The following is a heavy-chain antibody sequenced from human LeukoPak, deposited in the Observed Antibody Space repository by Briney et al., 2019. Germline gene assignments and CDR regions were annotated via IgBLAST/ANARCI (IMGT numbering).Heavy chain of an antibody. D-gene: IGHD2-2*01. V-gene: IGHV3-30*02. CDR1: GFTFSSYG. CDR3: AKDRSSSTSYPYAFDI. J-gene: IGHJ3*02. Sequence: PGRSLRLSCAASGFTFSSYGMHWVRQAPGKGLEWVAFIRYDGSNEYYADSVKGRFTISRDNSKNTLYLQMNSLRAEDTTVYYCAKDRSSSTSYPYAFDIWGQGTMVTVSS. CDR2: IRYDGSNE.